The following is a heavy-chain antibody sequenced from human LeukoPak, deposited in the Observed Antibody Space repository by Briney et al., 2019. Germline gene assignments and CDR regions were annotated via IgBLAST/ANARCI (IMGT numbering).Heavy chain of an antibody. Sequence: PGGSLRLSCAASGFTFSSYAMSWVRQAPGKGLEWVSAISGSGGSTYYADSVKGRCTISRDNSKNTLYLQMNSLRAEDTAVYYCAYFLPTHIVVANYYFDYWGQGTLVTVSS. D-gene: IGHD2-21*01. V-gene: IGHV3-23*01. CDR2: ISGSGGST. J-gene: IGHJ4*02. CDR3: AYFLPTHIVVANYYFDY. CDR1: GFTFSSYA.